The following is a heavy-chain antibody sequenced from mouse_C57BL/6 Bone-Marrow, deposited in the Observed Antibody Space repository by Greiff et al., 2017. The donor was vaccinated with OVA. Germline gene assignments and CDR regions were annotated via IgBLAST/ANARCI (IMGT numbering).Heavy chain of an antibody. CDR3: ASGITTVVAPYWYFDV. CDR1: GYTFTSYW. D-gene: IGHD1-1*01. J-gene: IGHJ1*03. V-gene: IGHV1-72*01. Sequence: QVQLQQSGAELVKPGASVKLSCKASGYTFTSYWMHWVKQRPGRGLEWIGRIDPNSGGTKYNEKFKSKATLTVDKPSSTAYMQLSSLTSEDSAVYYCASGITTVVAPYWYFDVWGTGTTVTVSS. CDR2: IDPNSGGT.